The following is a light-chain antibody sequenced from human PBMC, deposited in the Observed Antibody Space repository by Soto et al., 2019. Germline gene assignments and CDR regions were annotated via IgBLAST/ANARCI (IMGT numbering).Light chain of an antibody. J-gene: IGLJ1*01. CDR3: LLSYGGAERV. V-gene: IGLV7-43*01. CDR1: TGAVTSGNY. Sequence: QAVVTQEPSLTVSPGGTVTLTCASSTGAVTSGNYPNWFQQKPGRAPRALIYGTKTRHSWTPDLFSGYLLGGKAALTLSGVQPEDEASYFCLLSYGGAERVFGTGTTVTVL. CDR2: GTK.